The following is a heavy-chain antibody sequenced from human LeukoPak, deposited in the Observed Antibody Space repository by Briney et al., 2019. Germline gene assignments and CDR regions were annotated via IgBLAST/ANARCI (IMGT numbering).Heavy chain of an antibody. CDR3: ARVAGVTHFDY. D-gene: IGHD4-23*01. J-gene: IGHJ4*02. Sequence: PGGSLRLSCAASGFTFSSYWMHWVRQAPGKGLEWVSVIYSGGSTYYADSVKGRFTISRDNSKNTLYLQMNSLRAEDTAVYYCARVAGVTHFDYWGQGTLVTVSS. CDR1: GFTFSSYW. CDR2: IYSGGST. V-gene: IGHV3-53*01.